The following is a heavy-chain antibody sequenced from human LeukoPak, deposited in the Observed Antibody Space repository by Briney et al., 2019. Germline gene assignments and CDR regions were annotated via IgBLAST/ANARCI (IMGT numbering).Heavy chain of an antibody. CDR1: GFTFSSYA. J-gene: IGHJ4*02. CDR3: ARDSITIFGVVNY. Sequence: GGSPRLSCAASGFTFSSYAMSWVRQAPGKGLEWVSDINGSGGSTYYADSVKGRFTISRDNSKNTLYLQMNSLRAEDTAVYYCARDSITIFGVVNYWGQGTLVTVSS. CDR2: INGSGGST. V-gene: IGHV3-23*01. D-gene: IGHD3-3*01.